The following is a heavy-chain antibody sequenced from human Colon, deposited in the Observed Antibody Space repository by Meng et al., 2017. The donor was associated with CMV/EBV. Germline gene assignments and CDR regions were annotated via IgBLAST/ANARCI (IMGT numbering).Heavy chain of an antibody. Sequence: GQLQERGPGLVKPSETLSLTCTVSGDSISNYYWSWIRQSPGKGLEWIGYIYSSGSTNYNPSLKSRVTISIDTSKNQFSLKLTSVTAADTAVYYCAKGRARNDYWFDPWGQGTLVTVSS. CDR2: IYSSGST. CDR1: GDSISNYY. CDR3: AKGRARNDYWFDP. D-gene: IGHD4/OR15-4a*01. V-gene: IGHV4-59*01. J-gene: IGHJ5*02.